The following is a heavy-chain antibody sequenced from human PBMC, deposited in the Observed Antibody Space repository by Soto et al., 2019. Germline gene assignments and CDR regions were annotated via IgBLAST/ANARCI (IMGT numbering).Heavy chain of an antibody. D-gene: IGHD6-19*01. Sequence: QITLKESGLTLVKPTQTLTLTCSFSGFSLTSSRVGVGWFRQPPGKALEWLALIYWPDDKRYSPSLESRLTITNDISENHVVLTVNNVDPRDAGTYFCAHGLEGTCYCDVWVRGTLVTVSS. CDR1: GFSLTSSRVG. J-gene: IGHJ2*01. CDR3: AHGLEGTCYCDV. V-gene: IGHV2-5*01. CDR2: IYWPDDK.